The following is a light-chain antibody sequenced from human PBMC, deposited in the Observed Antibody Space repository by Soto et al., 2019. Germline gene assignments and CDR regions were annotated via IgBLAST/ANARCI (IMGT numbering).Light chain of an antibody. Sequence: IQMTQSPSTLSASVGDRVTITCRASQSISPWLAWYQQKPGKAPKIMIYKASNLESGVPSRFSGSGSGTEFTLTISSLQPDDFATYYCQQYYGLWTFGQGTRVEI. CDR1: QSISPW. CDR2: KAS. J-gene: IGKJ1*01. V-gene: IGKV1-5*03. CDR3: QQYYGLWT.